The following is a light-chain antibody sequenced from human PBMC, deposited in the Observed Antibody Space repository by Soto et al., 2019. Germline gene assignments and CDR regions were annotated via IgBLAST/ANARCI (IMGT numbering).Light chain of an antibody. Sequence: EIVLTQSPGTLSLSPGERATLSCRASQSVSSNSLAWYQQKPGQAPRLLIYGASSRATGIPDRFSGSGSGTDFALTISRLEPEDFVVYYCQLYGTSPGFTFGPGTKVDI. CDR3: QLYGTSPGFT. CDR1: QSVSSNS. CDR2: GAS. J-gene: IGKJ3*01. V-gene: IGKV3-20*01.